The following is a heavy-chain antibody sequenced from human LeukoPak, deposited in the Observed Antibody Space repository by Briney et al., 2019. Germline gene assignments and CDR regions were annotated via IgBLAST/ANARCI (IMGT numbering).Heavy chain of an antibody. D-gene: IGHD5-18*01. CDR3: ARDRDVDTAMVSTY. CDR1: GFSFSSHG. V-gene: IGHV3-23*01. Sequence: GGSLRLSCAASGFSFSSHGMSWVRQAPGKGLEWVSGIIGGAGSTYYADSVKGRFTISGDNSKNTLYLQMNSLRAEDTAVYYCARDRDVDTAMVSTYWGQGTLVTVSS. CDR2: IIGGAGST. J-gene: IGHJ4*02.